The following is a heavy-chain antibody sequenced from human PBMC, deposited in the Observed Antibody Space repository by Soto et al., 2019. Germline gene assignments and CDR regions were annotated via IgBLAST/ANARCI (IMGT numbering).Heavy chain of an antibody. CDR2: TYYKSKWYN. Sequence: PSQTLSLTCDISGDSVSSNSAGWNWIRQTPSRGLEWLGRTYYKSKWYNNYAVSVKSRITINPDTSKNQFSLQLNSVTPEDTAVYYCAREDEDSSSPDAFDIWGQGTMVTVSS. CDR1: GDSVSSNSAG. J-gene: IGHJ3*02. V-gene: IGHV6-1*01. CDR3: AREDEDSSSPDAFDI. D-gene: IGHD6-13*01.